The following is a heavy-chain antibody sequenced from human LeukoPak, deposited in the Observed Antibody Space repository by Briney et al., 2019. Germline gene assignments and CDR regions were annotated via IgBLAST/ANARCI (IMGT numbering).Heavy chain of an antibody. CDR2: MNPNSGNT. V-gene: IGHV1-8*01. CDR3: ARSLAVAGTLGLDAFDI. CDR1: GYIFTSYD. J-gene: IGHJ3*02. D-gene: IGHD6-19*01. Sequence: ASVKVSCKASGYIFTSYDINWVRQATGQGLECMGWMNPNSGNTGYAQKFQGRVTMTRNTSISTAYMELSSLRSEDTAVYYCARSLAVAGTLGLDAFDIWGQGTMVTVSS.